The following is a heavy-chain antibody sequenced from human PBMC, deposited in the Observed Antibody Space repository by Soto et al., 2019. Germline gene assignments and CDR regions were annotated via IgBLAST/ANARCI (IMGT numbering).Heavy chain of an antibody. CDR2: ISYDGTYK. CDR3: ANEVDVAFSSLQYGMDV. CDR1: GFTFNNFA. Sequence: PWGSLRLSCAASGFTFNNFAIHCVRHSPFKWLEWVAFISYDGTYKYYADSVRGRFTVYRDNSKSTLFLQMNSLKFEDTAVYVCANEVDVAFSSLQYGMDVWGQGTTVTVSS. D-gene: IGHD5-12*01. J-gene: IGHJ6*02. V-gene: IGHV3-30*14.